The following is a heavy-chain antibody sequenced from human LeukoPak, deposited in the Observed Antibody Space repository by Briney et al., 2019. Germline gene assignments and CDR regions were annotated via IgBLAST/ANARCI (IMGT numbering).Heavy chain of an antibody. CDR2: MNPNSANT. V-gene: IGHV1-8*01. D-gene: IGHD3-3*01. J-gene: IGHJ4*02. CDR3: ALSLQYYNASGYYPFDY. CDR1: GYTFTSYD. Sequence: ASVKVSCKASGYTFTSYDINWVRQATGQGLEWMGWMNPNSANTGYAQNFQGRVAMTRSTSISTACMELSSLRSEDTAVYYCALSLQYYNASGYYPFDYWGQGTLVTVSS.